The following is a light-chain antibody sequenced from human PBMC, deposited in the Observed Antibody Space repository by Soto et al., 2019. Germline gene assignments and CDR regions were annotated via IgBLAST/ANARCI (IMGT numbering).Light chain of an antibody. V-gene: IGLV2-8*01. J-gene: IGLJ2*01. Sequence: QSALTQPPSASGSPGQSVTISCTGTSSDVGGYNYVSWYRQHPGKAPKLVIYEVLKRPSGVPDRFSGSKSGNTASLTVSGLQADDEADYYCSSYAGSNNLLFGGGTKLTVL. CDR2: EVL. CDR1: SSDVGGYNY. CDR3: SSYAGSNNLL.